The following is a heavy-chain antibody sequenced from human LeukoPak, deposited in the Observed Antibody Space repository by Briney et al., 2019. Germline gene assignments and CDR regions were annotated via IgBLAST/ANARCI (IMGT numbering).Heavy chain of an antibody. CDR2: ISGSGGSI. CDR1: GFTFSSYA. D-gene: IGHD3-10*01. J-gene: IGHJ6*03. Sequence: GGSLRLSCAASGFTFSSYAMTWVRQTPGRGLECVSAISGSGGSIYYADSVKGRFTISRDNSKNTLYLQMNSLRAEDTAVYYCAKTDHGSGRVYYYYYMDVWGKGTTVTVSS. CDR3: AKTDHGSGRVYYYYYMDV. V-gene: IGHV3-23*01.